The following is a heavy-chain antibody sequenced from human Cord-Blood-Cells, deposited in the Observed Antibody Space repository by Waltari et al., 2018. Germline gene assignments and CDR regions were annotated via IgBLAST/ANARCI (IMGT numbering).Heavy chain of an antibody. Sequence: QVQLVQSGGEVEKPGSSVNVSCRASGGTFSSYSISCVRQAAGQGLEGMGGIIHVFGTANYAQEFQGRVTITADESTSTAYMELSLLRYEDAALYYGARDFNLTTVTTRWYFDLWGRGTLVTVSS. D-gene: IGHD4-4*01. V-gene: IGHV1-69*01. CDR3: ARDFNLTTVTTRWYFDL. J-gene: IGHJ2*01. CDR1: GGTFSSYS. CDR2: IIHVFGTA.